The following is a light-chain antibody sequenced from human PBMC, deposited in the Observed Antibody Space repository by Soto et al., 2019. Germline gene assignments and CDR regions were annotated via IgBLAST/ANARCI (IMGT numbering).Light chain of an antibody. V-gene: IGKV1-9*01. CDR2: AAS. Sequence: DIQLTQSPSFLSASVGDRVTITCRASQGIAGYLAWYQQKPGKAPKLLIDAASTLQSGVPSRFSGSGSGTEFTLTISSLQPEDFATYDCQQLNSYPWTFGQGTKVEIK. CDR1: QGIAGY. CDR3: QQLNSYPWT. J-gene: IGKJ1*01.